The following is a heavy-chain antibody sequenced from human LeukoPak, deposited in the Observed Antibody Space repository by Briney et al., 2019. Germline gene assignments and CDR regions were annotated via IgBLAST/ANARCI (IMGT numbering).Heavy chain of an antibody. J-gene: IGHJ6*03. Sequence: RASVKVSCKASGYTFTSYGISWVRQAPGQGLEWMGWISAYNGNTNYAQKLQGRVTMTTDTSTSTAYMELRSLRSDDTAVYYCARDLFNGIPRPVGSYYYYYMDVWGKGTTVTISS. CDR3: ARDLFNGIPRPVGSYYYYYMDV. V-gene: IGHV1-18*01. CDR2: ISAYNGNT. CDR1: GYTFTSYG. D-gene: IGHD1-1*01.